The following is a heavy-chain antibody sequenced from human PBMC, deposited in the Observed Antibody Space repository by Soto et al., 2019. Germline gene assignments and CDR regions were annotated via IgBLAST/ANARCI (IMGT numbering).Heavy chain of an antibody. CDR2: ISGSGGST. V-gene: IGHV3-23*01. J-gene: IGHJ3*02. CDR1: GFTFSSYA. Sequence: GGSLRLSCAASGFTFSSYAMSWVRQAPGKGLEWVSAISGSGGSTYYADSVKGRFTISRDNSKNTLYLQMNSLRAEDTAVYYCAKDVPIYAILTGYPDDAFDIWGQGTMVTVSS. CDR3: AKDVPIYAILTGYPDDAFDI. D-gene: IGHD3-9*01.